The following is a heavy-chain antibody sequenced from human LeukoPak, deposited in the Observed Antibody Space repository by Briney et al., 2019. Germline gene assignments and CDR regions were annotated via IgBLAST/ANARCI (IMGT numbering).Heavy chain of an antibody. CDR1: GYTFTSHV. CDR3: ARGGGDFKD. D-gene: IGHD2-21*01. Sequence: ASVKVSCKASGYTFTSHVINWVRQAPGQGLEWMGWIHTTTGNPTYAQGFTGRFVFSLDTSVSTAYLQISSLKAEDTAVYYCARGGGDFKDWGQGTLVTVSS. V-gene: IGHV7-4-1*02. CDR2: IHTTTGNP. J-gene: IGHJ1*01.